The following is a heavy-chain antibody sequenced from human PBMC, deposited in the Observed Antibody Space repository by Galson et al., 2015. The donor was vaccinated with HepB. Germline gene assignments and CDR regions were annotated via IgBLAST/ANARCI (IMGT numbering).Heavy chain of an antibody. CDR3: ARGKGRGGCYYYGMDV. J-gene: IGHJ6*02. Sequence: LSSPCTLPGAPISSNYWTWFGQPPGKGLEWIGRIYTSGSTNYNHSLKSRVTMSVHTSKNQFSLKLSSVTAADTAVYYCARGKGRGGCYYYGMDVWGQGTTVTVSS. D-gene: IGHD3-10*01. CDR1: GAPISSNY. CDR2: IYTSGST. V-gene: IGHV4-4*07.